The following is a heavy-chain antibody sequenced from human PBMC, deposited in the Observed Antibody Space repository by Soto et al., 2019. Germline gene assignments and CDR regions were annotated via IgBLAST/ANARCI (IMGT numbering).Heavy chain of an antibody. V-gene: IGHV1-18*01. D-gene: IGHD6-19*01. CDR3: ARDLGGWPDY. CDR2: ISPFNGNT. J-gene: IGHJ4*02. Sequence: ASVKVSCKSSGYPFTHYGITWVRQAPGQGPEWMGWISPFNGNTNYGQTLQGRVTLTTDTSTSTVYMELRSLRSDDTAVYYCARDLGGWPDYWGQGTLVTVSS. CDR1: GYPFTHYG.